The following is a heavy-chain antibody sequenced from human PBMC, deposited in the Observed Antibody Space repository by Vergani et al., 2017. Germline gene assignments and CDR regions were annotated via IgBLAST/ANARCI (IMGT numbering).Heavy chain of an antibody. CDR1: GFTFSNSA. CDR2: ISGPSLST. CDR3: VKEKIDLGSYFFDS. Sequence: EVHLLESGGGLVQSGGSLRLSCAASGFTFSNSAVSWVRQAPGRGLAWVSSISGPSLSTYYADSVKGRFSISRDNSKNTVFLQMHSLRAEDTAIYYCVKEKIDLGSYFFDSWGHGILVTVSS. J-gene: IGHJ4*01. V-gene: IGHV3-23*01. D-gene: IGHD2/OR15-2a*01.